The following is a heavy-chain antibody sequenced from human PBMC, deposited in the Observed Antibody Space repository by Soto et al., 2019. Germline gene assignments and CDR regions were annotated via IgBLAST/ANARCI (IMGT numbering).Heavy chain of an antibody. V-gene: IGHV3-30*18. Sequence: GGSLRLSCAASGFTFSSYGMHWVRQAPGKGLEWVAVISYDGSNKYYADSVKGRFTISRDNSKNTLYLQMNSLRAEDTAVYYCAKLMGPLTTMAPLDYWGQGTLVTVSS. CDR2: ISYDGSNK. CDR3: AKLMGPLTTMAPLDY. J-gene: IGHJ4*02. CDR1: GFTFSSYG. D-gene: IGHD3-10*01.